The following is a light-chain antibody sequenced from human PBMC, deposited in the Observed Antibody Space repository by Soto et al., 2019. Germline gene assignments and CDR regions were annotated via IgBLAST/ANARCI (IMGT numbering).Light chain of an antibody. CDR1: QTVSSY. CDR2: DAP. CDR3: QQYGSSPWT. V-gene: IGKV3-20*01. J-gene: IGKJ1*01. Sequence: EIVLPHYTANLSLSPCEGANLAFRAIQTVSSYLAWYQQKPGQAPRLLIYDAPNRATGIPARFSGSGSGTDFTLTTSRLEPEYFAVYYCQQYGSSPWTFGQGTKV.